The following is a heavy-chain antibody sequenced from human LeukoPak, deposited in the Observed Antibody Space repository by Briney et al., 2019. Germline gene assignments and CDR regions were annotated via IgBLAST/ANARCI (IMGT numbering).Heavy chain of an antibody. Sequence: GGSLRLSCVASGFTFSDYYMSWIRQAPGKGLEWVSYISSSGSTIYYADSVKGRFTISRDNAKNSLYLQMNSLRAEDTAVYYCATMDTAMVPVDYWGQGTLVTVSS. CDR1: GFTFSDYY. CDR2: ISSSGSTI. V-gene: IGHV3-11*04. J-gene: IGHJ4*02. D-gene: IGHD5-18*01. CDR3: ATMDTAMVPVDY.